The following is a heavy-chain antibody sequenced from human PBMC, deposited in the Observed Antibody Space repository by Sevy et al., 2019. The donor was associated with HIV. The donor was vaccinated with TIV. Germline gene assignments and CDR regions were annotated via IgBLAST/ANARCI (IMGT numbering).Heavy chain of an antibody. CDR3: ARESGSDWYLDF. J-gene: IGHJ4*02. CDR2: IWFDGSNQ. Sequence: GGSLRHSCAASGFTFGSYGMHWVRQAPGKGLEWVAVIWFDGSNQYYGDSVKGRFTISRDNSKNTVYLHMNSLRVDDTAVYYCARESGSDWYLDFWGQGTLVTVSS. CDR1: GFTFGSYG. V-gene: IGHV3-33*01. D-gene: IGHD6-19*01.